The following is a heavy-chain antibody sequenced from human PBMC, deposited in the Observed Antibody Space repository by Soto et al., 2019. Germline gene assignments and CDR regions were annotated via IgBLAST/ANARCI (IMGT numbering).Heavy chain of an antibody. Sequence: QVQLQESGPGLVKPSGTLSLTCAVSGGSISSSTWWSWVRQPPGKGLEWIGEIYHSGTTNYNPSLKSRVTISVDKSKNQFSLKLSSVTAADTALYYCARAPMTLNDGMDFWGQGTTVTVSS. CDR3: ARAPMTLNDGMDF. V-gene: IGHV4-4*02. CDR1: GGSISSSTW. J-gene: IGHJ6*02. D-gene: IGHD3-16*01. CDR2: IYHSGTT.